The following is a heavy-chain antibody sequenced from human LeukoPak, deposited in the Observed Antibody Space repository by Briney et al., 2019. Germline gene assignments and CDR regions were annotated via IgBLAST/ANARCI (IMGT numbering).Heavy chain of an antibody. D-gene: IGHD2-15*01. CDR3: ARGADGVSSNSRGWFDP. CDR1: GFTFSSYA. CDR2: ISTSSSYI. J-gene: IGHJ5*02. V-gene: IGHV3-21*01. Sequence: GGSLRLSCAASGFTFSSYAMSWVRQAPGKGLEWVSSISTSSSYIYYADSVRGRFTISRDNAKNSLYLQMNSLRAEDTAVYSCARGADGVSSNSRGWFDPWGQGTLVTVSS.